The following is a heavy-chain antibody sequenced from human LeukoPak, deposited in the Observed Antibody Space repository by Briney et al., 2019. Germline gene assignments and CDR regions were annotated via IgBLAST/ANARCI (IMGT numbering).Heavy chain of an antibody. V-gene: IGHV3-23*01. CDR3: AKERDYGPADY. J-gene: IGHJ4*02. Sequence: GGSLRLSCVASGFIFNKHAMSWVRQAPGKGLEWVTGLSGSGSSTDYADSVKGRFTVSRDNSKNTLFLQMNSLRAEDTAIYYCAKERDYGPADYWGQGTLVTVSS. D-gene: IGHD4/OR15-4a*01. CDR2: LSGSGSST. CDR1: GFIFNKHA.